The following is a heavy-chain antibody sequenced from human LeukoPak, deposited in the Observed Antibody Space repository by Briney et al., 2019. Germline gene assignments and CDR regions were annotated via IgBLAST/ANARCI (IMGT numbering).Heavy chain of an antibody. V-gene: IGHV4-31*03. CDR3: ARDRRYYDSSGYPPDAFDI. J-gene: IGHJ3*02. CDR1: GGSISSGGYY. D-gene: IGHD3-22*01. Sequence: SQTLSLTCTVSGGSISSGGYYWSWIRQHPGKGLEWIGYIYYSGSTYYNPSLKSRVTISVDTSKNQFSLKLGSVTAADTAVYYCARDRRYYDSSGYPPDAFDIWGQGTMVTVSS. CDR2: IYYSGST.